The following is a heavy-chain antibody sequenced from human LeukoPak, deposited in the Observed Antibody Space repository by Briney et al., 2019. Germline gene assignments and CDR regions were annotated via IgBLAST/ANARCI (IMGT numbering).Heavy chain of an antibody. CDR1: GFTVSSSY. D-gene: IGHD5-12*01. J-gene: IGHJ4*02. CDR3: ASGEYSGYDLAY. Sequence: GGSLRLSCAASGFTVSSSYMGWVRQPPGKGLEYVSVLYSGGTTYFADSVKGRFTISRDNSKNTLYLQMNSLRAEDTAVYYCASGEYSGYDLAYWGQGTLVTVSS. CDR2: LYSGGTT. V-gene: IGHV3-53*01.